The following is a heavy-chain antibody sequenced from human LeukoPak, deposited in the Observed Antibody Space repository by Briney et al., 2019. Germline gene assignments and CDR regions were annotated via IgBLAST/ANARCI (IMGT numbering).Heavy chain of an antibody. CDR3: ARVRGRVRGVIRSDFDY. CDR2: MNPNSGNT. Sequence: ASVKVSCKASGYTFTSYDINWVRQATGQGLEWMGWMNPNSGNTGYAQKFQGRVTMTRNTSISTAYMELSSLRSEDTAVYYRARVRGRVRGVIRSDFDYWGQGTLVTVSS. D-gene: IGHD3-10*01. J-gene: IGHJ4*02. V-gene: IGHV1-8*01. CDR1: GYTFTSYD.